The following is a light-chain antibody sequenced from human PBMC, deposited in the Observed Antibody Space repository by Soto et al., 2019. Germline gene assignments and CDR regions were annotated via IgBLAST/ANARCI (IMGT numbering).Light chain of an antibody. CDR3: CSYAGSSTSVV. CDR2: EVS. Sequence: QSALTQPASVSGSSGQSITISCTGTSSDVGSYNLVSWYQQHPGKAPKLMIYEVSKRPSGVSNRFSGSKSGNTASLTISGLQAEDEADYYCCSYAGSSTSVVFGGGTKVTVL. J-gene: IGLJ2*01. CDR1: SSDVGSYNL. V-gene: IGLV2-23*02.